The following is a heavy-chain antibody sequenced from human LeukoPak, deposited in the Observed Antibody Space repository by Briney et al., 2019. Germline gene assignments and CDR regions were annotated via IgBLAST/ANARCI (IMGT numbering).Heavy chain of an antibody. Sequence: ASVKVSCKASGYTFTSYAMHWVRQAPGQRLEWMGWISAYNGNTNYAQKLQGRVTMTTDTSTSTAYMELRSLRSDDTAVYYCARDGTIFGVPLDYRGQGTLVTVSS. CDR3: ARDGTIFGVPLDY. V-gene: IGHV1-18*01. CDR1: GYTFTSYA. J-gene: IGHJ4*02. D-gene: IGHD3-3*01. CDR2: ISAYNGNT.